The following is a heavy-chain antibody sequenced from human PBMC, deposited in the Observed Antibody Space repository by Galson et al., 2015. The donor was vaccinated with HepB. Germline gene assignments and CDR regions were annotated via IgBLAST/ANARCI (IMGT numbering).Heavy chain of an antibody. CDR2: ISGSGGST. CDR3: AKMSSSSWYELEEHFDY. V-gene: IGHV3-23*01. D-gene: IGHD6-13*01. Sequence: SLRLSCAASGFTFSSYAMSWVRQAPGKGLEWVSAISGSGGSTYYADSVKGRFTISRDNSKNTLYLQMNSLRAEDTAVYYCAKMSSSSWYELEEHFDYWGQGTPVTVSS. J-gene: IGHJ4*02. CDR1: GFTFSSYA.